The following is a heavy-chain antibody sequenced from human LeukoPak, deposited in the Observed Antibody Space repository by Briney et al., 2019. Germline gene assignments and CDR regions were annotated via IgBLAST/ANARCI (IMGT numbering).Heavy chain of an antibody. D-gene: IGHD1-7*01. CDR2: IYYSGST. J-gene: IGHJ3*02. CDR1: GGSVSSDY. Sequence: TSSETLSLTCTVSGGSVSSDYWSWIRQPPGKGLEWIGYIYYSGSTNYNPSLKSRVTISVDTSKNQFSLKLSSVTAADTAVYYCARANNWNYGYAFDIWGQGTMVTVSS. V-gene: IGHV4-59*02. CDR3: ARANNWNYGYAFDI.